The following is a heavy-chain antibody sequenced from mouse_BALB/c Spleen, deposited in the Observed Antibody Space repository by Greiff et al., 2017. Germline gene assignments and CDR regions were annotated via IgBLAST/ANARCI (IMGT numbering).Heavy chain of an antibody. CDR3: ARDSSGYAMDY. Sequence: DVMLVESGGDLVKPGGSLKLSCAASGFTFSSYGMSWVRQTPDKRLEWVATISSGGSYTYYPDSVKGRFTISRDNAKNTLYLQMSSLKSEDTAMYYCARDSSGYAMDYWGQGTSVTVSS. D-gene: IGHD3-2*01. V-gene: IGHV5-6*02. J-gene: IGHJ4*01. CDR2: ISSGGSYT. CDR1: GFTFSSYG.